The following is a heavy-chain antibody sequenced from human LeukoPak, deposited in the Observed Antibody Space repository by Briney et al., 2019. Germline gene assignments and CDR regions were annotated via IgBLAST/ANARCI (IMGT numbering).Heavy chain of an antibody. D-gene: IGHD3-3*02. J-gene: IGHJ3*02. CDR3: ARAFQAFDI. CDR2: IYPGDSDT. Sequence: GASLQISCQGSGYSFTSYWIGWVRQLPGKGLEWMGIIYPGDSDTRYSPSFQGQVTISADKSISTAYLQWSSLKASDTAMYYCARAFQAFDIWGQGTMVTVSS. CDR1: GYSFTSYW. V-gene: IGHV5-51*01.